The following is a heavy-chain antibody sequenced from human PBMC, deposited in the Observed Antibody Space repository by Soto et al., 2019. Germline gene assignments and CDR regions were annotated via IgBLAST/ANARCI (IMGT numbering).Heavy chain of an antibody. Sequence: QVQLQESGPGLVKPSQTLSLTCTVSGASISSGGCYWSWIRRYPGKGLEWIGYISYSGITYYNPSLRSRLTISADTSKNRFSPELHSVTAAGAAVYFCARDVVTACDHWGQGPLVAVSS. J-gene: IGHJ4*02. CDR1: GASISSGGCY. D-gene: IGHD2-21*02. CDR3: ARDVVTACDH. CDR2: ISYSGIT. V-gene: IGHV4-31*03.